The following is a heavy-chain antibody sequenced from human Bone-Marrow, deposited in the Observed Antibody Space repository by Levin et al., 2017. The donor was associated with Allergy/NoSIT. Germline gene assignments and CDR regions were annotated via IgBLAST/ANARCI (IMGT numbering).Heavy chain of an antibody. Sequence: AASVKVSCKASGYTFTSYDINWVRQATGQGLEWMGWMNPNSGNTGYAQKFQGRVTMTRNTSISTAYMELSSLRSEDTAVYYCARGVRYSSSRDYWGQGTLVTVSS. CDR3: ARGVRYSSSRDY. CDR2: MNPNSGNT. D-gene: IGHD6-13*01. V-gene: IGHV1-8*01. CDR1: GYTFTSYD. J-gene: IGHJ4*02.